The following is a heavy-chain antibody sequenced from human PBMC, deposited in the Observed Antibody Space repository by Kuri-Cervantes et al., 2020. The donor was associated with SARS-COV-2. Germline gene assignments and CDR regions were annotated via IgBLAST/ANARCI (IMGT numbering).Heavy chain of an antibody. J-gene: IGHJ6*03. CDR2: IRYDGSNK. Sequence: GGSLRLSCAASGFTFSSYGMHWVRQAPGKGLEWVAFIRYDGSNKYYADSVKGRFTISRDNSKNTLYLQMNSLRAEDTAVYYCASVKYIDYYYYMDVWGKGTTVTVSS. D-gene: IGHD2-15*01. CDR1: GFTFSSYG. CDR3: ASVKYIDYYYYMDV. V-gene: IGHV3-30*02.